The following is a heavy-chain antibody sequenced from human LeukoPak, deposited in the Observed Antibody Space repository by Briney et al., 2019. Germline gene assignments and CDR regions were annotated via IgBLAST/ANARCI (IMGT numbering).Heavy chain of an antibody. Sequence: GGSLRLSCAASGFTFSSYSMNWVRQAPGKGLEWVSSISTSSSYINYADSVKGRFTISRDNAKNSLYLQMNSLRAEDTAVYYCARRGLAVAGPFDYWGQGTLVTVSS. D-gene: IGHD6-19*01. CDR1: GFTFSSYS. CDR2: ISTSSSYI. V-gene: IGHV3-21*01. CDR3: ARRGLAVAGPFDY. J-gene: IGHJ4*02.